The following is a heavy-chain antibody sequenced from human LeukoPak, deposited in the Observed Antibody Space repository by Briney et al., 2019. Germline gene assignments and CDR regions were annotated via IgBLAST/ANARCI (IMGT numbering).Heavy chain of an antibody. CDR2: INWNGGST. CDR3: ARETATVAGEFDY. D-gene: IGHD6-19*01. V-gene: IGHV3-20*01. CDR1: GFTFSSYA. J-gene: IGHJ4*02. Sequence: GGSLRLSCAASGFTFSSYAMSWVRQAPGKGLEWVSGINWNGGSTGYADSVKGRFTISRDNAKNSLYLQMNSLRAEDTALYHCARETATVAGEFDYWGQGTLVTVSS.